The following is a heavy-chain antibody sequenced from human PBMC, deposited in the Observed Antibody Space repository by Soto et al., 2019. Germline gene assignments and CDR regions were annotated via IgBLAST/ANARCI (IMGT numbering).Heavy chain of an antibody. CDR1: RDSLRSKS. V-gene: IGHV1-69*06. J-gene: IGHJ4*02. Sequence: SVKVSWEASRDSLRSKSISWPRQAHGQELEWMGGIIPIFGTANYAQKCQGRVTITADKSTSTAYMELSSLRSEDTAVYYCASSIAAAVTASKSVFDYWGQGTLVTVSS. CDR2: IIPIFGTA. CDR3: ASSIAAAVTASKSVFDY. D-gene: IGHD6-13*01.